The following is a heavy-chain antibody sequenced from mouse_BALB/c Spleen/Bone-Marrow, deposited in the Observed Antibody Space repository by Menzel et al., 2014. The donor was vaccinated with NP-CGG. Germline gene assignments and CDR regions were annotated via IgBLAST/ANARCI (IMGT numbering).Heavy chain of an antibody. V-gene: IGHV1-80*01. CDR1: GYAFSSYW. CDR2: IYPGDSDT. J-gene: IGHJ2*01. Sequence: VKLMESGAELVRPGSSVKISCKASGYAFSSYWMNWVKQRPGQGLEWIEQIYPGDSDTDYNGKFKGKATLTADKSSNTAYMQLTSLTSEDSAVYFCARGGISVDYWGQGTTLTVSS. CDR3: ARGGISVDY.